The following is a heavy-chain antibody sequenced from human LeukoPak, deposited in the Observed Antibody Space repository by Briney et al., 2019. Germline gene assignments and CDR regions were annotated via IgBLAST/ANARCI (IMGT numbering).Heavy chain of an antibody. V-gene: IGHV4-61*02. CDR3: ASTYDSSGYYYPFDY. Sequence: SQTLSLTCTVSGGSISSGSYYWSWIRQPAGKGLEWIGRIYTSGGTNYNPSLKSRVTISVDTSKNQFSLKLSSVTAADTAVYYCASTYDSSGYYYPFDYWGQGTLVTVSS. CDR2: IYTSGGT. D-gene: IGHD3-22*01. J-gene: IGHJ4*02. CDR1: GGSISSGSYY.